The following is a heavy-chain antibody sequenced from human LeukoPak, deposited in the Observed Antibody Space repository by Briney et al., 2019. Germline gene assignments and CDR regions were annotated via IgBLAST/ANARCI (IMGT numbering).Heavy chain of an antibody. CDR2: IYYSGST. CDR1: GGSISSYY. J-gene: IGHJ5*02. CDR3: ARNVVVPTSASGYWFDP. V-gene: IGHV4-59*01. Sequence: SETLSLTCTVSGGSISSYYWSWIRQPPGKGLEWIGYIYYSGSTNYNPSLKSRVTISVDTSKNQFSLKLSSVTAADTAVYYCARNVVVPTSASGYWFDPWGQGTLVTVSS. D-gene: IGHD2-2*01.